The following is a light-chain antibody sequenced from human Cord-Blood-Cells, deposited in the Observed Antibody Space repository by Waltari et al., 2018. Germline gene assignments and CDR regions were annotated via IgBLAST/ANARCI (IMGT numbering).Light chain of an antibody. Sequence: QPALTQPASVSGSPGQSITIPCTGTSSDVGGDISVSWYQQHPGKAPIPKIYDVSKRPSGVSNRFSGSKAGNTASLTISGLQAEDEADYYCSSYTSSSTYVFGTGTKVTVL. CDR1: SSDVGGDIS. CDR3: SSYTSSSTYV. V-gene: IGLV2-14*01. J-gene: IGLJ1*01. CDR2: DVS.